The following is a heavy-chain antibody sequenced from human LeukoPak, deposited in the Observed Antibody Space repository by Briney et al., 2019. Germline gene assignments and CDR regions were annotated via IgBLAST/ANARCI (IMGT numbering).Heavy chain of an antibody. CDR2: IKQDGSKK. CDR3: ARFISLGG. CDR1: GFTFSSYW. Sequence: QPGGSLRLSCAASGFTFSSYWMSRVRQAPGKGLEWVANIKQDGSKKNYVDSVKGRFTISRDNAKNSLYLQMNSLRVEDTAVYYCARFISLGGWGQGAPVTVSS. V-gene: IGHV3-7*01. D-gene: IGHD3-10*01. J-gene: IGHJ4*02.